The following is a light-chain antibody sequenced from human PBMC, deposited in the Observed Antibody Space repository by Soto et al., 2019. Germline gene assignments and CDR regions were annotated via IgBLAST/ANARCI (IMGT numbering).Light chain of an antibody. CDR2: SNN. CDR3: AAWDDSRDVV. V-gene: IGLV1-47*02. J-gene: IGLJ2*01. CDR1: SSNIGSNY. Sequence: QSVLTQPPSASGTPGQRVTISCSGSSSNIGSNYVYWYQHFPGTAPKLLIYSNNQRPSGVPGRFSGSKSGTSASPAISGLRSEDEADYYCAAWDDSRDVVFGGGTQLTVL.